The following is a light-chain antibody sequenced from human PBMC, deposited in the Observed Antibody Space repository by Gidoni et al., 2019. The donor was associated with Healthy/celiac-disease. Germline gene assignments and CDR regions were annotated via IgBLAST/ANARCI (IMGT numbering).Light chain of an antibody. CDR2: DAS. J-gene: IGKJ2*01. CDR3: LQRSNWPQT. V-gene: IGKV3-11*01. Sequence: DIVLTQSPATLSLSPGERATLSCRASQSVSSYLAWYQQKPGQAPRLLIYDASNRATGIPARFSGSGSGTDFTLTISSLEPEDFAVYYCLQRSNWPQTFGQGTKLEIK. CDR1: QSVSSY.